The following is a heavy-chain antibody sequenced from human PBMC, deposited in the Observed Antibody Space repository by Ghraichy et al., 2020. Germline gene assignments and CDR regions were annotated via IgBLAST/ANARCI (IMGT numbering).Heavy chain of an antibody. D-gene: IGHD1-1*01. CDR3: ARRGGYNDYGDY. Sequence: SETLSLTCTVSGGSISSSSYYWGWIRQPPGKGLEWIGSIYYSGSTYYNPSLKSRVTISVDTSKNQFSLKLSSVTAADTAVYYCARRGGYNDYGDYWGQGTLVTVSS. CDR2: IYYSGST. CDR1: GGSISSSSYY. V-gene: IGHV4-39*01. J-gene: IGHJ4*02.